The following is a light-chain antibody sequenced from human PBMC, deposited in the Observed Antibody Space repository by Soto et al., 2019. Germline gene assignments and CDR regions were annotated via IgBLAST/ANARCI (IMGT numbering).Light chain of an antibody. Sequence: EIVMTQSPATLSVSPGERATLFCRASQSVGRTLAWYQQKPGQSPRLLVYGASTRANGTPARFSGSGSGTEFTLTISSLQPEDVAVYYCQQSYSTPTITFGHGTRLEIK. CDR1: QSVGRT. CDR3: QQSYSTPTIT. J-gene: IGKJ5*01. CDR2: GAS. V-gene: IGKV3-15*01.